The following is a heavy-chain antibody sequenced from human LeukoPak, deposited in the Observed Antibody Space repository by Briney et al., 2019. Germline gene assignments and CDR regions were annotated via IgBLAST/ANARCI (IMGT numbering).Heavy chain of an antibody. V-gene: IGHV4-59*01. CDR2: IYYSGST. Sequence: PSETLSLTCTVSGGSISSYYWSWIRQPPGKGLEWIGYIYYSGSTNYNPSLKSRVTISVHTSKNQFSLKLSSVTAADTAVYYCARMGGSSSYYYYMDVWGKGTTVTVSS. J-gene: IGHJ6*03. D-gene: IGHD6-6*01. CDR3: ARMGGSSSYYYYMDV. CDR1: GGSISSYY.